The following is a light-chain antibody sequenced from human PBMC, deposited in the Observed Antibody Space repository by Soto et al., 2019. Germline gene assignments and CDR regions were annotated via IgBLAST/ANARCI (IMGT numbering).Light chain of an antibody. CDR2: SAT. V-gene: IGKV1-5*01. CDR3: LQHKSYPRT. Sequence: DIRMTQSPCTLAGSVVDRVTITCRASQTISSWLAWYQQKPGKVPKRLIYSATRLESGVPSRFSGSGSGTEFTLTISSLQPEDFATYYCLQHKSYPRTFGQGTKVDIK. CDR1: QTISSW. J-gene: IGKJ1*01.